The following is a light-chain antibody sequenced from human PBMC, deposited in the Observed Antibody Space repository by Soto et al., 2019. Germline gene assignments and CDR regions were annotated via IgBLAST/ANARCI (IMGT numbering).Light chain of an antibody. CDR2: GAS. Sequence: EIVLTQSPGTLSLSPGERATLSCRASQSVSSSYLAWYQQKPGQAPRLLIYGASSSATDIPDRFSGSGSGTDFTLTISRLEPEDFAVYYCQQYGSSPLTFGPGTKVDIK. CDR3: QQYGSSPLT. CDR1: QSVSSSY. V-gene: IGKV3-20*01. J-gene: IGKJ3*01.